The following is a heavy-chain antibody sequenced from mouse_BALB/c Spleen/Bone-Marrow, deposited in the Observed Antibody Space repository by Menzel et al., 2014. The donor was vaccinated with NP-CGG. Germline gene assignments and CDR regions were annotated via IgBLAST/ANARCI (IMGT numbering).Heavy chain of an antibody. CDR2: INPSTGYT. CDR3: AXKGNYVAMDY. D-gene: IGHD2-1*01. J-gene: IGHJ4*01. CDR1: GYTFTSYW. Sequence: VQLXXSGAELAKPGASVKMSCKASGYTFTSYWMHWVKQRPGQGLEWIGYINPSTGYTEYNQKFKDKATLTADKSSSTAYMQLSSLTSEDSAVYYCAXKGNYVAMDYXGXXXSVTVSS. V-gene: IGHV1-7*01.